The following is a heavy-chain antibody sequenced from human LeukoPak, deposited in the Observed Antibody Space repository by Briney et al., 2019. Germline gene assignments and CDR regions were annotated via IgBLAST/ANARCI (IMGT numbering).Heavy chain of an antibody. CDR1: GFTFRSYA. J-gene: IGHJ3*02. V-gene: IGHV3-23*01. D-gene: IGHD1-26*01. Sequence: GGSLRLSCAVSGFTFRSYAMSWVRQAPGKGLEWVASITGGGITAYYADSVKGRFTISRDNSKNTLYLQMNSLRVEDTAVYYCAKNTVGETIGWDAYDIWVHGTLGAVCS. CDR3: AKNTVGETIGWDAYDI. CDR2: ITGGGITA.